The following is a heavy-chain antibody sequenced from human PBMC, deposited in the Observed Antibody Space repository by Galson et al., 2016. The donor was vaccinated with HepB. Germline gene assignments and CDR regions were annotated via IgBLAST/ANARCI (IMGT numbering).Heavy chain of an antibody. Sequence: SETLSLTCTVSGGSVSSNNDYWTWIRQPPGKGLEWLGYVYYSGSTDYNPSLKSRVTISVDTSKNQFSLNLRSVTAADTAVYYCARGRSSGWRLDSWGQGTQVTVSS. D-gene: IGHD6-19*01. V-gene: IGHV4-61*01. CDR3: ARGRSSGWRLDS. CDR1: GGSVSSNNDY. CDR2: VYYSGST. J-gene: IGHJ4*02.